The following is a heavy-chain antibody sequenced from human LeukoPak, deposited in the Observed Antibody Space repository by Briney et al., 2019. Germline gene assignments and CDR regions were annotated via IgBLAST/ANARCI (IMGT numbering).Heavy chain of an antibody. Sequence: GGSLRLSCAASGFTFTSYGMHWVRQAPGKGLEWVAAIWYDGSNKYYADSVKGRFTISRDNSKNTLYLQMNSLRAEDTAVYYCAKSYDSSGYDDWGQGSLVTVSS. D-gene: IGHD3-22*01. CDR1: GFTFTSYG. CDR3: AKSYDSSGYDD. J-gene: IGHJ4*02. CDR2: IWYDGSNK. V-gene: IGHV3-33*06.